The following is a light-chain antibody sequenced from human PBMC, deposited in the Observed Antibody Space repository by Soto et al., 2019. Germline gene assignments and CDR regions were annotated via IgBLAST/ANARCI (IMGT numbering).Light chain of an antibody. J-gene: IGKJ1*01. Sequence: DILMTQSPSTLSASVGDRVTITCRASQNINDWLAWFQQKPGKAPKVLIYQASNVENGVPSRFSGSGSGTEFTLTISSLQSDDFATYYCQHYYGSSWTFGQGTKVEV. CDR1: QNINDW. V-gene: IGKV1-5*03. CDR2: QAS. CDR3: QHYYGSSWT.